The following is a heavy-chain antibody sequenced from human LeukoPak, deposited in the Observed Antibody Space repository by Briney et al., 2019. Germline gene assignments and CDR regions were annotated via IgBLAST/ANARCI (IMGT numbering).Heavy chain of an antibody. D-gene: IGHD2-15*01. V-gene: IGHV3-21*01. Sequence: GGSLRLSCAASGFIFSSYSMDWVRQAPGKGLEWVSSITSSSSYIYYADSVKGRFTISRDNAKKSLYLQMNSLRADDTAAYYCASLLGSYCSGGSCYVGGQGTLVTVSS. J-gene: IGHJ1*01. CDR1: GFIFSSYS. CDR3: ASLLGSYCSGGSCYV. CDR2: ITSSSSYI.